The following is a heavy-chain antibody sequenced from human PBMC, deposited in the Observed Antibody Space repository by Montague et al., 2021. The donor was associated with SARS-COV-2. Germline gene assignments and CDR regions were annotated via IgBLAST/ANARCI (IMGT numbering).Heavy chain of an antibody. Sequence: SLRLSCAASGFTFSDYSMNWVRQAPGRGLEWVSYISPTSSSIYYADSVKGRFTISRDNAKNSLFLQMNSLRDEDTALYYCARLKENYYDRSGYYLFDSWGQETLVTVS. CDR3: ARLKENYYDRSGYYLFDS. D-gene: IGHD3-22*01. V-gene: IGHV3-48*02. J-gene: IGHJ4*02. CDR2: ISPTSSSI. CDR1: GFTFSDYS.